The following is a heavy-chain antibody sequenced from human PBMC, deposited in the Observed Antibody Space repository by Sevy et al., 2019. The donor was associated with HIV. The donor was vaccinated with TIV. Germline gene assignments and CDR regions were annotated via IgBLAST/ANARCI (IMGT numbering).Heavy chain of an antibody. J-gene: IGHJ4*02. V-gene: IGHV3-33*01. CDR3: VRGAEYYDSSGANCDY. Sequence: GGSLRLSCAASGFTFSKYGMHWVRQAPGKGLEWVALIWYDGSNKYYADSVKGRFTISRDNSKNTLYLQMNSLRAEDTAVYHCVRGAEYYDSSGANCDYWGQGTLVTVSS. D-gene: IGHD3-22*01. CDR2: IWYDGSNK. CDR1: GFTFSKYG.